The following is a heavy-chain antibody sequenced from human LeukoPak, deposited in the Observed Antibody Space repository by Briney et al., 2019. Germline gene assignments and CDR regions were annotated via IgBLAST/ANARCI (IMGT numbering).Heavy chain of an antibody. V-gene: IGHV1-2*06. CDR1: GYTFTGYY. CDR2: INPNSGGT. D-gene: IGHD5-18*01. J-gene: IGHJ4*02. Sequence: GASVKVSCKASGYTFTGYYMHWVRQATGQGLEWMGRINPNSGGTNYAQKFQGRVTMTRDTSISTAYMELSRLRSDDTAVYYCATTERIQLWFSLIKIDYWGQGTLVTVSS. CDR3: ATTERIQLWFSLIKIDY.